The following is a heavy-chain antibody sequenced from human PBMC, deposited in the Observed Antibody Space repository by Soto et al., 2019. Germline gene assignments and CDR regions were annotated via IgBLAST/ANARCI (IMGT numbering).Heavy chain of an antibody. CDR3: AKDSACSGGSCSLSAFDY. Sequence: PGGSLRLSCAASGFTFDDYAMHWVRQAPGKGLEWVSGISWNSGSIGYADSVKGRFTISRDNAKNSLYLQMNSLRAEDTALYYCAKDSACSGGSCSLSAFDYWGQGTLVTVSS. CDR1: GFTFDDYA. J-gene: IGHJ4*02. D-gene: IGHD2-15*01. CDR2: ISWNSGSI. V-gene: IGHV3-9*01.